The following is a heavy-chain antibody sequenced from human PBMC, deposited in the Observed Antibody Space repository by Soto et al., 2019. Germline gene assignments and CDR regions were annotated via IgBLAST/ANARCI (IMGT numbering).Heavy chain of an antibody. V-gene: IGHV1-3*01. CDR1: GYTFTSYA. Sequence: QVQLVQSGAEVKKPGASVKVSCKAPGYTFTSYAMHWVRQAPGQRLEWMGWINAGNGNTKYSQKFQGRVTITRDTSASTAYMELSSLRSEDTAVYYCARDRSITMVRGVIITRWFDPWGQGTLVTVSS. CDR2: INAGNGNT. J-gene: IGHJ5*02. D-gene: IGHD3-10*01. CDR3: ARDRSITMVRGVIITRWFDP.